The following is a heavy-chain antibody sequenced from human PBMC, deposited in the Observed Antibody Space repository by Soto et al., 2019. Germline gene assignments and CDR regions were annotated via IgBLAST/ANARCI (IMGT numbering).Heavy chain of an antibody. V-gene: IGHV1-8*01. D-gene: IGHD6-19*01. CDR2: MNPNSGNT. J-gene: IGHJ5*02. Sequence: ASVKGSCKASGYTFTSYDINWVRQATGQGLEWMGWMNPNSGNTGYAQKFQGRVTMTRNTSISTAYMELSSLRSEDTAVYYCARPLSSGVNWFDPWGQGTLVTVSS. CDR3: ARPLSSGVNWFDP. CDR1: GYTFTSYD.